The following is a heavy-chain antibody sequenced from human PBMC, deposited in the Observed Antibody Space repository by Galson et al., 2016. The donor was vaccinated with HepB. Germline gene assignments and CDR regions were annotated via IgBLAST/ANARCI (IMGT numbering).Heavy chain of an antibody. J-gene: IGHJ6*02. D-gene: IGHD5-24*01. Sequence: ETLSLTCTVSGGSISSTSYYWGWIRQSPGQGLEWIGTIYYSGTTYHNPSLKSRVTISGDTSRNQFSLKLSSVTAADTAGYYCARSIDGYYGMDVWGQGTTVTVSS. V-gene: IGHV4-39*01. CDR2: IYYSGTT. CDR1: GGSISSTSYY. CDR3: ARSIDGYYGMDV.